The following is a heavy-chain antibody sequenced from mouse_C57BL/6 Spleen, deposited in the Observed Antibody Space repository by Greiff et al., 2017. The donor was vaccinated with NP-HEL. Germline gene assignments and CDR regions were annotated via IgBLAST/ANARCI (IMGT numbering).Heavy chain of an antibody. CDR3: ARQGVAPWFAY. CDR1: GFTFSSYG. Sequence: EVHLVESGGDLVKPGGSLKLSCAASGFTFSSYGMSWVRQTPDKRLEWVATISSGGSYTYYPDSVKGRFTISRDNAKNTLYLQMSRLKSEDTAMYYCARQGVAPWFAYWGQGTLVTVSA. J-gene: IGHJ3*01. D-gene: IGHD1-3*01. V-gene: IGHV5-6*01. CDR2: ISSGGSYT.